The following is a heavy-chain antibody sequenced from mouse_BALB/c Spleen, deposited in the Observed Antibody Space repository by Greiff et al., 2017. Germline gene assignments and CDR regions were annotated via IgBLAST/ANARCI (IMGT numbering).Heavy chain of an antibody. CDR1: GFTFSDYG. D-gene: IGHD2-12*01. CDR3: AREIRRDYYAMDD. Sequence: EVNLVESGGGLVQPGGSRKLSCAASGFTFSDYGMAWVRQAPGKGPEWVAFISNLAYSIYYADTVTGRFTISRENAKNTLYLEMSSLRSEDTAMYYCAREIRRDYYAMDDWGQGTSVTVSS. J-gene: IGHJ4*01. CDR2: ISNLAYSI. V-gene: IGHV5-15*02.